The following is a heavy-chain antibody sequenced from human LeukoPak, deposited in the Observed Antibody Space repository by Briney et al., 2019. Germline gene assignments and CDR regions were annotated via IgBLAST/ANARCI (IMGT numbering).Heavy chain of an antibody. V-gene: IGHV3-23*01. Sequence: GGSLRLSCVASVFTFSNYVMNWVRQAPGKGLECVSGITGGGTSTYYADSVKGRFTISRDNSKNTLYLQMNSLRAEDTAIYYCANEYTKGDVWGQGTTVTVSS. D-gene: IGHD2-8*01. CDR3: ANEYTKGDV. CDR2: ITGGGTST. CDR1: VFTFSNYV. J-gene: IGHJ3*01.